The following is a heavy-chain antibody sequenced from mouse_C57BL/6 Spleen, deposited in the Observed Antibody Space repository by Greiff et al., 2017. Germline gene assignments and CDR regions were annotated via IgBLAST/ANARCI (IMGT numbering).Heavy chain of an antibody. CDR2: IYPSDSET. CDR1: GYTFTSYW. V-gene: IGHV1-61*01. J-gene: IGHJ2*01. Sequence: QVQLQQPGAELVRPGSSVKLSCKASGYTFTSYWMDWVKQRPGQGLEWIGNIYPSDSETHYNQKFKDKATLTVDKSSSTAYMQLSSLTSEDSEVYYCALYSNYVGDYWGKGTTLTVSS. D-gene: IGHD2-5*01. CDR3: ALYSNYVGDY.